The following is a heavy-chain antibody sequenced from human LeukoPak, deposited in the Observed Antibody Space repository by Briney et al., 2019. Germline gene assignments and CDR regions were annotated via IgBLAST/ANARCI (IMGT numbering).Heavy chain of an antibody. CDR2: INHSGST. J-gene: IGHJ4*02. CDR1: AGSFTTYY. CDR3: ARGGFYCGGDCYVDY. V-gene: IGHV4-34*01. Sequence: SPTHSPTRAVYAGSFTTYYWSWIRQPPRNGLEWIGEINHSGSTNYNPSLKSRVAISVDTSKNQFSLKLSSVTAADTAVYYCARGGFYCGGDCYVDYWGQGTLVTVS. D-gene: IGHD2-21*02.